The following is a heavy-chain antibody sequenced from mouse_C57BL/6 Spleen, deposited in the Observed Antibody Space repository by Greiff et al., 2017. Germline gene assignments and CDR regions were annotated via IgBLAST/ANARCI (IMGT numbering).Heavy chain of an antibody. J-gene: IGHJ2*01. Sequence: EVHLVESGGGLVKPGGSLKLSCAASGFTFSDYGMHWVRQAPEKGLEWVAYISSGSSTIYYADTVKGRFTISRDNAKNTLFLQMTSLRSEDTAMYYCARQNGWPFFDYWGQGTTLTVSS. CDR3: ARQNGWPFFDY. CDR2: ISSGSSTI. CDR1: GFTFSDYG. D-gene: IGHD2-2*01. V-gene: IGHV5-17*01.